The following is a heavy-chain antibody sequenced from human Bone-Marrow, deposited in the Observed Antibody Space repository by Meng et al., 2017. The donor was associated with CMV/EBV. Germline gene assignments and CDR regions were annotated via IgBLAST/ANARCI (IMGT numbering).Heavy chain of an antibody. CDR2: INHSGST. CDR3: ARLKGSYYFDY. J-gene: IGHJ4*02. Sequence: SETLSLTCAVYGGSFSGYYWSWIRQPPGKGLEWIGEINHSGSTNYNPSLKSRVTISVDTSKNQFSLKLSSVTAADTAVYYCARLKGSYYFDYWRQGTLVTVSS. CDR1: GGSFSGYY. V-gene: IGHV4-34*01.